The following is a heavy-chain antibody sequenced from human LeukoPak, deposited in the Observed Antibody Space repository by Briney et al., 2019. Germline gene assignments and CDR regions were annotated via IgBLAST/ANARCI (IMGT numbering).Heavy chain of an antibody. J-gene: IGHJ4*02. D-gene: IGHD4-17*01. CDR2: ITGDGGGT. Sequence: GGSLRLSCAASGFSFSKYGMSWVRQAPGKGLEWVSAITGDGGGTLYVDSVKGRFIISRDNSKNTLYLQMSSLRAEDTAVYYCAGATTGTIKYFDFWGQGTLVTVSS. V-gene: IGHV3-23*01. CDR3: AGATTGTIKYFDF. CDR1: GFSFSKYG.